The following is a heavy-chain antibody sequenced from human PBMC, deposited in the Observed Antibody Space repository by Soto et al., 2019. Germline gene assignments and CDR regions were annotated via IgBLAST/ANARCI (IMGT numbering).Heavy chain of an antibody. CDR2: TYYKSKWFN. V-gene: IGHV6-1*01. CDR3: ARGSWDDVSGHYYMDV. J-gene: IGHJ6*03. Sequence: SQSLSLTCAISVDSVSSNSAVWNLVLQTPSRGLEWLGRTYYKSKWFNNYAVSVKSRITINPDTSQNQFSLHLDSVTPEDTAVYFCARGSWDDVSGHYYMDVWGKGTTVTVSS. CDR1: VDSVSSNSAV. D-gene: IGHD5-12*01.